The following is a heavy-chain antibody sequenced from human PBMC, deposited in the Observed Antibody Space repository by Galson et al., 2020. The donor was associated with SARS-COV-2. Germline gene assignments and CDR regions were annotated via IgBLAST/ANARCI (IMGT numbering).Heavy chain of an antibody. CDR1: GYTFPGHF. D-gene: IGHD2-15*01. V-gene: IGHV1-2*02. CDR3: VRGGSVLSTRTVPKVPFEY. CDR2: INPDSGET. J-gene: IGHJ4*02. Sequence: GESLKISCKASGYTFPGHFMHWVRQAPAQGLEWMAWINPDSGETSYAPKFQGRVSMTRDTSINTAYMEMSRLRVDDTAVYYCVRGGSVLSTRTVPKVPFEYWGQGSLVTVSS.